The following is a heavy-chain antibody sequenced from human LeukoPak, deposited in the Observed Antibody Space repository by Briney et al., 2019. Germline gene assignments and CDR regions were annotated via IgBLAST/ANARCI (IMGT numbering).Heavy chain of an antibody. CDR1: GFTFSSYA. CDR2: ISYDGSNK. D-gene: IGHD5-24*01. CDR3: ARSGNPWLQPFDY. Sequence: GGSLRLSCAASGFTFSSYAMHWVRQAPGKGLEWVAVISYDGSNKYYADSVKGRFTISRDNSKNTLYLQMNSLRAEDTAVYCCARSGNPWLQPFDYWGQGTLVTVSS. J-gene: IGHJ4*02. V-gene: IGHV3-30*01.